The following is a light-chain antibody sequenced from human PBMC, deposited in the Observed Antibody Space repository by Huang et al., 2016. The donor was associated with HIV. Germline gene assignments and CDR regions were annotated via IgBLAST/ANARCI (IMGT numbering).Light chain of an antibody. Sequence: EVVLTQSPATLSLSLGQRATLSCRASQSVGTYLAWYQQKPGQPPRLLIYDASDRATGIPARFSVSGSGTDVTLTISTLEPEDFALYYCQQRGSWPRTFGQGTKLEIK. J-gene: IGKJ2*01. CDR3: QQRGSWPRT. CDR1: QSVGTY. CDR2: DAS. V-gene: IGKV3-11*01.